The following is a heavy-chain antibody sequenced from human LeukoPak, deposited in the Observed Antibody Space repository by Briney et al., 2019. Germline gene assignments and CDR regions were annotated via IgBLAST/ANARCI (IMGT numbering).Heavy chain of an antibody. Sequence: GGSLRLSCAGSGFIFNNYAMHWVRQPPGKGLVWVSGISWNSGSIDYADSVKGRFTISRDNAKNFLYLQMNSLRVEDTAFYYCAKDNRRHYTSGPNPDSLHWGQGALVTVSS. D-gene: IGHD6-19*01. CDR3: AKDNRRHYTSGPNPDSLH. CDR2: ISWNSGSI. CDR1: GFIFNNYA. J-gene: IGHJ4*02. V-gene: IGHV3-9*01.